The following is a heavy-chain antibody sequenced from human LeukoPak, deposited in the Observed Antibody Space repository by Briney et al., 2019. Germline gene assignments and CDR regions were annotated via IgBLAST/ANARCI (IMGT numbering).Heavy chain of an antibody. CDR1: GGSFSGYY. CDR3: ARGLTSGYYGSYYMDV. CDR2: INHSGGST. J-gene: IGHJ6*03. V-gene: IGHV4-34*01. D-gene: IGHD3-22*01. Sequence: SETLSLTCAVYGGSFSGYYWSWIRQPPGKGLEWIGEINHSGGSTNYNPSLKSRVTISVDTSKNQFSLKLSSVTAADTAVYYCARGLTSGYYGSYYMDVWGRGTTLTVSS.